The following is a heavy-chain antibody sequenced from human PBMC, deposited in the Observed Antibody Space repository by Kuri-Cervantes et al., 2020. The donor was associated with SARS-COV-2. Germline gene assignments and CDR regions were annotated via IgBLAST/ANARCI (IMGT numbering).Heavy chain of an antibody. CDR3: ARDRMESLLWFGVVGAFDI. Sequence: SETLSLTCVVYGGSFSGYYWSWIRQPPGKGLEWIGEINHSGSTNYNPSLKSRVTISVDTSKNQFSLKLSSVTAADTAVYYCARDRMESLLWFGVVGAFDIWGQGTMVTVSS. D-gene: IGHD3-10*01. J-gene: IGHJ3*02. CDR1: GGSFSGYY. V-gene: IGHV4-34*01. CDR2: INHSGST.